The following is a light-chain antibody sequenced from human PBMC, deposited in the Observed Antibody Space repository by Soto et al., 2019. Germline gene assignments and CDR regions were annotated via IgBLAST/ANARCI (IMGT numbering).Light chain of an antibody. J-gene: IGKJ3*01. CDR3: QKYSSVPV. CDR2: AAS. CDR1: QGIRNF. V-gene: IGKV1-27*01. Sequence: DIQMTQSPTSLSAAVGGRVTITCRASQGIRNFVAWYQQKPGKAPKLLIYAASTLQSGVPSRFSGSGSGTDVTLTINSLQPEDVATYSCQKYSSVPVFGPGTKVEIK.